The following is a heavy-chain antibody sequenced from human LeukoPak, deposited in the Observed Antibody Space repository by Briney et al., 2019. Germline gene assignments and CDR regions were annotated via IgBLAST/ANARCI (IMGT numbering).Heavy chain of an antibody. CDR2: ISYDGSNK. D-gene: IGHD6-13*01. Sequence: GGSLRLSCAASGFTFSSYAMHWVRQAPGKGLEWVAVISYDGSNKYYADSVKGRFTISRDNSENTLYLQMNSLRAEDTAVYYCARGVALKRQLVLFYYYYYMDVWGKGTTVTISS. J-gene: IGHJ6*03. CDR1: GFTFSSYA. V-gene: IGHV3-30*04. CDR3: ARGVALKRQLVLFYYYYYMDV.